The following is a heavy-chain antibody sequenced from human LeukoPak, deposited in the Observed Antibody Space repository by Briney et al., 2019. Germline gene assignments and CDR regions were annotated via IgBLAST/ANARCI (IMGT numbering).Heavy chain of an antibody. Sequence: ASVKVSCKASGYTFTSYYMHWVRQAPGQGLEWMGIINPSGGSTSYAQKFQGRVTMTRDMSTSTVYMELSSLRSGDTAVYYCAREYDSSGYYYAFFDYWGQGTLVTVSS. D-gene: IGHD3-22*01. J-gene: IGHJ4*02. CDR2: INPSGGST. V-gene: IGHV1-46*01. CDR3: AREYDSSGYYYAFFDY. CDR1: GYTFTSYY.